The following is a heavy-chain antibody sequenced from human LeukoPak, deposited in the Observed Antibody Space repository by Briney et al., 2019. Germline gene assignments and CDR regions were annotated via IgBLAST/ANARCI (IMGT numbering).Heavy chain of an antibody. CDR3: AAPKRIVGAVGDAFDI. J-gene: IGHJ3*02. CDR1: GFTFTSSA. CDR2: IVVGSGNT. D-gene: IGHD1-26*01. V-gene: IGHV1-58*02. Sequence: ASVKVSCKASGFTFTSSAMQWVRPARGQRLEWIGWIVVGSGNTNYAQKFQERVTITRDMSTSTAYMELSSLRSEDTAVYYCAAPKRIVGAVGDAFDIWGQGTMVTVSS.